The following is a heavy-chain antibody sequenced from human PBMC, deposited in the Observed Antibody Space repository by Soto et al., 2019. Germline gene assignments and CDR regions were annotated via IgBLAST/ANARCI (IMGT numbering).Heavy chain of an antibody. J-gene: IGHJ4*02. CDR1: GFTFSSYG. V-gene: IGHV3-33*01. D-gene: IGHD3-10*01. CDR2: IWYDGSNK. CDR3: ARDQFGEGG. Sequence: QVQLVESGGSVVQPGRSLRLSCAASGFTFSSYGMNWVCQAPGKGLEWVAVIWYDGSNKYYADSVKDRFTISRDNSKNTLYLQMNSLRAEDTAVYYCARDQFGEGGWGQGTLVTVSS.